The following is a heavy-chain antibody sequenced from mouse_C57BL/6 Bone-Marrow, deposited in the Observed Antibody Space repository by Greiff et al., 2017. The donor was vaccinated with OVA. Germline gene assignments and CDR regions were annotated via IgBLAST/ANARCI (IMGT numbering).Heavy chain of an antibody. CDR1: GFTFSSYG. D-gene: IGHD1-1*01. CDR2: ISSGGSYT. CDR3: ARHPTDYYGSSPDV. Sequence: EVKLVESGGDLVKPGGSLKLSCAASGFTFSSYGMSWVRQTPDKRLEWVATISSGGSYTYYPDSVKGRFTISRDNAKNTLYLQMSSLKSEDTAMYYCARHPTDYYGSSPDVWGTGTTVTVSS. V-gene: IGHV5-6*01. J-gene: IGHJ1*03.